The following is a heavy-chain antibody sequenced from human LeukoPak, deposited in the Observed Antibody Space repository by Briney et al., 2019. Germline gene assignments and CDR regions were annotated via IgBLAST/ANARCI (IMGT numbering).Heavy chain of an antibody. CDR2: IYHSGST. D-gene: IGHD3-9*01. CDR1: GYSISSGYY. CDR3: ARHDILTGYTFDY. J-gene: IGHJ4*02. Sequence: SETLSLTCTVSGYSISSGYYWGWIRQPPGKGLEWIGSIYHSGSTYYNPSLKSRVTISVDTSKNQFSLKLSSVTAADTAVYYCARHDILTGYTFDYWGQGTLVTVSS. V-gene: IGHV4-38-2*02.